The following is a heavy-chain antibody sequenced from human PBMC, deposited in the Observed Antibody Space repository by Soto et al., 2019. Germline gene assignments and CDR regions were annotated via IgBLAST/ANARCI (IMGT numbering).Heavy chain of an antibody. V-gene: IGHV5-51*01. CDR1: GYSFTSYW. J-gene: IGHJ3*02. Sequence: GESLKISCKGSGYSFTSYWIGWVRQMPGKGLEWMGIIYPGDSDTRYSPSLQGQVTISADKSISTAYLQWSSLKASDTAMYYCARHSLTMVRGVTGDAFDIWGQGTMVTVSS. CDR3: ARHSLTMVRGVTGDAFDI. CDR2: IYPGDSDT. D-gene: IGHD3-10*01.